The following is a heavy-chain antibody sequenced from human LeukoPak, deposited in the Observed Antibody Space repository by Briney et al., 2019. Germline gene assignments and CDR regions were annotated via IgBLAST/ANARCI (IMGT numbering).Heavy chain of an antibody. CDR1: GGSFSGYY. V-gene: IGHV4-34*01. J-gene: IGHJ4*02. CDR3: ARAFTQLFLVMGY. CDR2: INHSGST. D-gene: IGHD2-21*01. Sequence: KPSETLSLTCAVYGGSFSGYYWSWIRQPPGKGLEWIGEINHSGSTNYNPSLKSRVTISVDTSKNQFSLKLSSVTAEDTAVYYCARAFTQLFLVMGYWGQGTLVTVSS.